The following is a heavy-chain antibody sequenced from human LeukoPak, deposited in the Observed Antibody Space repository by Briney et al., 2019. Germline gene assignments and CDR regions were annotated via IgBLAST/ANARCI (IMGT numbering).Heavy chain of an antibody. CDR1: GGSFSGYY. V-gene: IGHV4-34*01. Sequence: SETLSLTCAVYGGSFSGYYWSWIRQPPGKGLEWIGEINHSGSTNYNPSLKSRVTISVDTSKNQFSLKLSSVTAADTAVYYCARGGPPLVAVAGTGYFDYRGQGTLVTVSS. CDR2: INHSGST. CDR3: ARGGPPLVAVAGTGYFDY. J-gene: IGHJ4*02. D-gene: IGHD6-19*01.